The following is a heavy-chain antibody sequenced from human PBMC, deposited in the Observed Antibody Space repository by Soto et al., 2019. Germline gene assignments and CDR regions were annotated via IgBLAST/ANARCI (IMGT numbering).Heavy chain of an antibody. J-gene: IGHJ6*02. CDR3: ARERYQVISDGMDV. Sequence: GASVEASCKASGYTFTGYYIHWVREAHGQGLEWMGWINPQTGGTSYAQEFQVRVTLSRDTSINTAYLELSRLRFDDAAVYFCARERYQVISDGMDVWGQGTTVTLSS. D-gene: IGHD2-2*01. CDR2: INPQTGGT. V-gene: IGHV1-2*02. CDR1: GYTFTGYY.